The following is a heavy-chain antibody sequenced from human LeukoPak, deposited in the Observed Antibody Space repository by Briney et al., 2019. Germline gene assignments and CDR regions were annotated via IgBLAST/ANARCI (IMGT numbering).Heavy chain of an antibody. CDR1: GYTFTSYG. V-gene: IGHV1-18*01. Sequence: ASVKVSCKASGYTFTSYGISWVRQATGQGLEWMGWISAYNGNTNYAQKLQGRVTMTTDTSTSTAYMELRSLGSDDTAVYYCARDTVALPCDYWGQGTLVTVSS. CDR2: ISAYNGNT. CDR3: ARDTVALPCDY. J-gene: IGHJ4*02. D-gene: IGHD2-21*02.